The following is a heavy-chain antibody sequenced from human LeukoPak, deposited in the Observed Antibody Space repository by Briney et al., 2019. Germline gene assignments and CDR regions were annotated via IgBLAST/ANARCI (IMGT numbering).Heavy chain of an antibody. V-gene: IGHV3-23*01. D-gene: IGHD3-22*01. CDR1: GFTFSSYA. J-gene: IGHJ4*02. CDR3: AKSFDSSGYYSAGVY. Sequence: GGSLRLSCAASGFTFSSYAMSWVRQAPGKGLEWVSAISGSGGSTYYADSVKGRFTISRDNSKNTLYLQMYSLRAEDTAVYYCAKSFDSSGYYSAGVYWGQGTLVTVSS. CDR2: ISGSGGST.